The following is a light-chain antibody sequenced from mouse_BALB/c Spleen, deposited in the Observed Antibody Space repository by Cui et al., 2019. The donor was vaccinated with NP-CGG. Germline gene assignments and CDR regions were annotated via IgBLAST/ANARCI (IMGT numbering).Light chain of an antibody. Sequence: QALLTQESALTTSPGETVTLTCRSSTGAVTTNNYANWVQEKPDHLFTGLIGGTNNRVPGVPARFSGSLIGDKAALTITGAQTEDEAIYFCALWYSNHWVFGGGTKLTVL. V-gene: IGLV1*01. CDR3: ALWYSNHWV. CDR2: GTN. CDR1: TGAVTTNNY. J-gene: IGLJ1*01.